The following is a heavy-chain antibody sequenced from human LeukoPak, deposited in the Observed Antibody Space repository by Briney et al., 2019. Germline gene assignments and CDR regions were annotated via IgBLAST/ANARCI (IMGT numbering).Heavy chain of an antibody. CDR2: IRSKAYGGTT. CDR3: TRAYYYDSSGYYL. CDR1: GFTFGDYA. D-gene: IGHD3-22*01. J-gene: IGHJ4*02. V-gene: IGHV3-49*04. Sequence: PGGYLRLSCTASGFTFGDYAMSWVRQAPGKGLEWVGFIRSKAYGGTTEYAASVKGRFTISRDDSKSIAYLQMNSLKTEDTAVYYCTRAYYYDSSGYYLWGQGTLVTVSS.